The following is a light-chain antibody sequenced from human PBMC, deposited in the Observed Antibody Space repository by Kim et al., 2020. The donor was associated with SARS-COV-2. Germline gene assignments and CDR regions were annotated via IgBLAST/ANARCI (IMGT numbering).Light chain of an antibody. J-gene: IGKJ4*01. CDR3: QQYNNWPTN. V-gene: IGKV3-15*01. CDR2: GAS. Sequence: VSPGERATRSCRASQSVSSNLAWYQQKPGQAPRLLIYGASTRATGIPARFSGSGSGTEFTLTISSLQSEDFAVYYCQQYNNWPTNFGGGTKVDIK. CDR1: QSVSSN.